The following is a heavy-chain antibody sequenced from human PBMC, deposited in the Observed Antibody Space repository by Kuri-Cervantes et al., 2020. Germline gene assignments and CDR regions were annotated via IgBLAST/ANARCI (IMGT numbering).Heavy chain of an antibody. V-gene: IGHV4-34*01. Sequence: SETLSLTCAVYGGSFSGYYWSWIRQPPGKGLEWIGEIHHSGSTNYNPSLKSRVTISMDTSKNQFSLKLSSVTAADTAVYYCARVNVYYYNMDVWGKGTTVTVSS. CDR3: ARVNVYYYNMDV. CDR1: GGSFSGYY. CDR2: IHHSGST. J-gene: IGHJ6*04.